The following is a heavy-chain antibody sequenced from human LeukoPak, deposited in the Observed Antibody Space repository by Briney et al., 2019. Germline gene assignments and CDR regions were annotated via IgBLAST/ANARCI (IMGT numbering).Heavy chain of an antibody. CDR2: ISSSSSYI. J-gene: IGHJ4*02. D-gene: IGHD6-19*01. V-gene: IGHV3-21*01. Sequence: PGGSLRLSCAASGFTFSSYDMTAVRQAPGRGLEWVSSISSSSSYIYYADSVKGRFTISRDNAKNSLYLQMNSLRAEDTAVYYCARTYSSGWHWGEGTLVTVSS. CDR3: ARTYSSGWH. CDR1: GFTFSSYD.